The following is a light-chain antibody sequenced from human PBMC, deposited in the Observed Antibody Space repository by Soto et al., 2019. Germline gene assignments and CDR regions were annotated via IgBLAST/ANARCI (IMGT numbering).Light chain of an antibody. V-gene: IGKV4-1*01. CDR2: WAS. J-gene: IGKJ4*01. CDR3: QQYYSTHT. Sequence: DIVMTQSPESLAVSLGERATINCKSSQSVLYSSNNKNYLAWYQQKPGQPPKLLIYWASTREFGVPDRFSGSGSGTDFTLTISSLQAEDVAVYYCQQYYSTHTFGGGTKVELK. CDR1: QSVLYSSNNKNY.